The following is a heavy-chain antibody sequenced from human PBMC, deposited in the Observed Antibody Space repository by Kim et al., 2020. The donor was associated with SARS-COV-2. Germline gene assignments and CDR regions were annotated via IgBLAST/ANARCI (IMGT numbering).Heavy chain of an antibody. V-gene: IGHV3-33*01. CDR1: GFTFSSYG. J-gene: IGHJ4*02. Sequence: GGSLRLSCAASGFTFSSYGMHWVRQAPGKGLEWVAVIWYDGSNKYYADSVKGRFTISRDNSKNTLYLQMNSLRAEDTAVYYCARLLVPIAAAAGDYWGQGTLVTVSS. CDR2: IWYDGSNK. CDR3: ARLLVPIAAAAGDY. D-gene: IGHD6-13*01.